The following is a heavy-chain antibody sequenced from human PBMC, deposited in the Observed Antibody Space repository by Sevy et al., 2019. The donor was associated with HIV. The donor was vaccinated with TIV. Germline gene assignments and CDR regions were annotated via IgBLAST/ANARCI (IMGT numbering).Heavy chain of an antibody. CDR3: ASDQSSGWYNPLDH. D-gene: IGHD6-19*01. CDR2: ISDSGRTI. CDR1: GFTFSTYS. V-gene: IGHV3-48*02. Sequence: GGSLRLSCAASGFTFSTYSMNWVRHAPGKGLEWVSYISDSGRTIYYADSVKGRFTISRDNAKNSLYLQMNSLRDEDTAVYYCASDQSSGWYNPLDHWGQGTLVTVSS. J-gene: IGHJ4*02.